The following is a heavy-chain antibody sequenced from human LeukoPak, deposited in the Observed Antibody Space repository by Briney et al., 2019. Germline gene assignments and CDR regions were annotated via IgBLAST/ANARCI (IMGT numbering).Heavy chain of an antibody. J-gene: IGHJ3*02. Sequence: SETLSLTCAVYGGSFSGYYWSWIRQPPGKGLEWIGEINHSGSTNYNPSLKSRVTISVDTSKNQFSLKLSSVTAADTAVYNCARGRIVVVIPDAFDIWGQGTMVTVSS. CDR3: ARGRIVVVIPDAFDI. D-gene: IGHD3-22*01. CDR2: INHSGST. CDR1: GGSFSGYY. V-gene: IGHV4-34*01.